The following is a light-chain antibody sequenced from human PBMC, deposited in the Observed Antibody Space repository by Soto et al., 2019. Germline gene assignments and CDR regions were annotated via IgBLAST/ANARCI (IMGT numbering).Light chain of an antibody. V-gene: IGKV1-17*01. CDR1: QGIRND. J-gene: IGKJ2*02. CDR3: LQHNPYPCP. Sequence: DIQMTQSPSSLPASVGDRVTIICRASQGIRNDLGWYQQKPGKAPKRLIYAASSLDGGVPSRCRGSGSGTEFTLTISSRQPEDFATYYWLQHNPYPCPFGQGNKLEIK. CDR2: AAS.